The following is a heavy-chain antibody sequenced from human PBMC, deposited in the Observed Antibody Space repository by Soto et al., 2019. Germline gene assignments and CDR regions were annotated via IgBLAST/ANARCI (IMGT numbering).Heavy chain of an antibody. V-gene: IGHV1-46*01. Sequence: ASVKVSCKASGYTFTSYYMHWVRQAPGQGLEWMGIINPSGGSTSYAQKFQGRVTMTRDTSTSTVYMELSSLRSEDTAVYYCARDDVLCDGGRCYGVPLDVWGKGTTVTV. J-gene: IGHJ6*03. CDR2: INPSGGST. CDR1: GYTFTSYY. D-gene: IGHD2-15*01. CDR3: ARDDVLCDGGRCYGVPLDV.